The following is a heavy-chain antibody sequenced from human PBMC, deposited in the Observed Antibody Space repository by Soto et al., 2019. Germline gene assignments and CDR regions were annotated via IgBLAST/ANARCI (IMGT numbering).Heavy chain of an antibody. CDR1: GGTFSSYA. CDR3: ARHIGSSELEWLLDY. CDR2: IIPIFGTA. Sequence: SVKVSCKASGGTFSSYAISWVRQAPGQGLEWMGGIIPIFGTANYAQKFQGRVTITADESTSTAYMELSSVTAADTAVYYCARHIGSSELEWLLDYWGQGTLVTVSS. V-gene: IGHV1-69*13. J-gene: IGHJ4*02. D-gene: IGHD3-3*01.